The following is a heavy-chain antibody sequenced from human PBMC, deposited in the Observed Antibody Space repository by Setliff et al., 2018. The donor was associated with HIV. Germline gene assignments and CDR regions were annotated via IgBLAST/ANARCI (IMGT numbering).Heavy chain of an antibody. D-gene: IGHD3-22*01. J-gene: IGHJ4*02. CDR3: AREIPYSYGGRGHPL. V-gene: IGHV4-39*07. Sequence: SETLSLTCTVSGGSISSSSYYWGWIRQPPGMGLEWIGEVNRGRRTNYNSSLKSRVTISIDTSRNQFSLTVSSVTAADTAVYYCAREIPYSYGGRGHPLWGQGTLVTVSS. CDR1: GGSISSSSYY. CDR2: VNRGRRT.